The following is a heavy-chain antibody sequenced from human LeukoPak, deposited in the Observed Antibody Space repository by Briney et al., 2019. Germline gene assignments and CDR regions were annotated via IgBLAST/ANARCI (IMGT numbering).Heavy chain of an antibody. CDR3: ARATYYYDTSAYYYYY. J-gene: IGHJ4*02. CDR1: GFSFSSYS. D-gene: IGHD3-22*01. CDR2: ITSVSSYI. Sequence: GGSLRLSCAASGFSFSSYSMTWVRQAPGKGLEWVSSITSVSSYIYYADSVKGRFTISRDNAKNSLYLQMNSLRAEDTAVYYCARATYYYDTSAYYYYYWGQGTLVTVSS. V-gene: IGHV3-21*04.